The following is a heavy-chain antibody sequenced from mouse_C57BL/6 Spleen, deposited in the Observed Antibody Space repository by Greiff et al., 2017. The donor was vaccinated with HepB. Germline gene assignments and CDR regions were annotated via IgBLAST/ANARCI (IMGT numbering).Heavy chain of an antibody. CDR1: GFSFNTYA. D-gene: IGHD1-1*01. CDR2: IRSKSNNYAT. V-gene: IGHV10-1*01. CDR3: VRADYGSSPTGGFDV. Sequence: EVNVVESGGGLVQPKGSLKLSCAASGFSFNTYAMNWVRQAPGKGLEWVARIRSKSNNYATYYADSVKDRLTISRDDSESMLYLQMNNLKTEDTDMYYCVRADYGSSPTGGFDVWGTGTTVTVSS. J-gene: IGHJ1*03.